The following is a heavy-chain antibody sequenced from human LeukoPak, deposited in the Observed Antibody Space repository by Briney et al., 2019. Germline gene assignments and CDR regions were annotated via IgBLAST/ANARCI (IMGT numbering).Heavy chain of an antibody. CDR3: ASGRQPHYLTRYFYSYMEV. CDR2: IFSGGSI. CDR1: GFTITNNY. V-gene: IGHV3-53*01. J-gene: IGHJ6*03. D-gene: IGHD2-2*01. Sequence: GGSLTLSCAASGFTITNNYMSWVRQAPGKGLEWVSVIFSGGSIYYADSMKGRFTISRDNSKNTLYLQMNSLRADDTAVYYCASGRQPHYLTRYFYSYMEVWGKGTTVTVSS.